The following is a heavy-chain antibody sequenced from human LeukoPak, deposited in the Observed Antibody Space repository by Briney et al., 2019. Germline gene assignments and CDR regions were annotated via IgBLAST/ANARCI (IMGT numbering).Heavy chain of an antibody. J-gene: IGHJ3*02. V-gene: IGHV4-34*01. D-gene: IGHD1-26*01. CDR2: INHSGST. Sequence: SETLSLTCAVYGGSFSGYYWSWIRQPPGKGLEWLGEINHSGSTNYNPSLKSRVTISVDTSKNQFSLKLSSVTAADTAVYYCARDHVGATNAFDIWGQGTMVTVSS. CDR1: GGSFSGYY. CDR3: ARDHVGATNAFDI.